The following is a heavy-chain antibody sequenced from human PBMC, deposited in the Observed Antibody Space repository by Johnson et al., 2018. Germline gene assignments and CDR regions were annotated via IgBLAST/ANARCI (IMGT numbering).Heavy chain of an antibody. D-gene: IGHD4-17*01. J-gene: IGHJ1*01. CDR3: AREGLYGDYVR. Sequence: EVQLVESGGGLVQPGGSLRLSCAASGFTFSSYSMNWVRQAPGKGLEWVSYISSSSSPIYYADSVKGRFTISRENAKKSLYLQMNSLRAEDTAVYYCAREGLYGDYVRWGQGPLVTVAA. V-gene: IGHV3-48*01. CDR1: GFTFSSYS. CDR2: ISSSSSPI.